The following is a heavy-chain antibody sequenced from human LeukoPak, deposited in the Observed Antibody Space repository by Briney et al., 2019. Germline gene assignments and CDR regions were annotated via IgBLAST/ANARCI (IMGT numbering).Heavy chain of an antibody. J-gene: IGHJ4*02. CDR1: GFTFSRCT. V-gene: IGHV3-21*06. Sequence: GGSLRLSCAASGFTFSRCTMNWVRQIPGRGLEWVSCISSDSSYIHYEDSVKGRFTISRDNAKNSLSLVMNSLRVEDTAVYYCARDHGSGSTDYFDSWGQGTLVTVSA. CDR3: ARDHGSGSTDYFDS. D-gene: IGHD2-15*01. CDR2: ISSDSSYI.